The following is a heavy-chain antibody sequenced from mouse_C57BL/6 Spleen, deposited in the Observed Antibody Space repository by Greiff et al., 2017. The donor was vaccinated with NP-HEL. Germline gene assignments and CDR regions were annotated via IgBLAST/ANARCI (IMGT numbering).Heavy chain of an antibody. Sequence: QVQLQQSGPELVKPGASVKMSCKASGYTFTSYCMHWVKQRPGQGLEWIGIIHPNNGGTNYNQKFKGKATMTVDKSSSTAYMQLGSLTSEDSAVYYCARPTAQDNVMDYWGQGTSVTVSS. V-gene: IGHV1-64*01. D-gene: IGHD3-2*02. CDR3: ARPTAQDNVMDY. CDR1: GYTFTSYC. J-gene: IGHJ4*01. CDR2: IHPNNGGT.